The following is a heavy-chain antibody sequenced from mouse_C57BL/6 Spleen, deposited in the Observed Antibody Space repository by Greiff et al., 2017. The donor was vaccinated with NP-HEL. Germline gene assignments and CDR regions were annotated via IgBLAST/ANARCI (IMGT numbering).Heavy chain of an antibody. V-gene: IGHV3-6*01. CDR2: ISYDGSN. J-gene: IGHJ2*01. D-gene: IGHD3-3*01. CDR1: GYSITSGYY. CDR3: ARDNGALGDFDY. Sequence: ESGPGLVKPSQSLSLTCSVTGYSITSGYYWNWIRQFPGNKLEWMGYISYDGSNNSNPSLKNRISITRDPSKNQFFLKLNSVTTEDTATYYCARDNGALGDFDYWGKGTTLTVSS.